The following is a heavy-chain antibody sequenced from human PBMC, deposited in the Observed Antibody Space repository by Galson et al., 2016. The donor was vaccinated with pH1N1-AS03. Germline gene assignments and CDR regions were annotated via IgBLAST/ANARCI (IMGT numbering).Heavy chain of an antibody. CDR1: GFTLSNYW. CDR3: ARDRDGSDYFDS. Sequence: SLRLSCAASGFTLSNYWMHWVRQAPGKGLVWVSRINSDGSYTNYADSVWGRFTISRDNARNSLYLQMDSLRAEDTAVYYCARDRDGSDYFDSWCQGTLVTVSS. CDR2: INSDGSYT. J-gene: IGHJ4*02. V-gene: IGHV3-74*01. D-gene: IGHD5-24*01.